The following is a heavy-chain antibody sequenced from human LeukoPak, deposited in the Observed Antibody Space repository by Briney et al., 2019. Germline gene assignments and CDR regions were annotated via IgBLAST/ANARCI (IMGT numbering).Heavy chain of an antibody. CDR1: GFTFNKYA. CDR3: ARVYSGSMGY. Sequence: PGGSLRLSCAASGFTFNKYAMSWVRQAPGKGLEWVSAISSSGGSTDYADSVKGRFTISRDNSKNTLYLQMNSLRAEDTAVYYCARVYSGSMGYWGQGTLVTVSS. J-gene: IGHJ4*02. D-gene: IGHD1-26*01. CDR2: ISSSGGST. V-gene: IGHV3-23*01.